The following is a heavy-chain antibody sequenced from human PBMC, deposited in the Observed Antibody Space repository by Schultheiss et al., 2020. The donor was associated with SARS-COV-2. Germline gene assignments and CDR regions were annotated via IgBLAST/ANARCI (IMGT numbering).Heavy chain of an antibody. D-gene: IGHD4-17*01. Sequence: SETLSLTCAVYGGSFSGYYWSWIRQPPGKGLEWIGEIHHSGGTNYNLSLKSRVTISVDTSKNQFSLKLSSVTAADTAVYYCARGRDYGDYDWGMRYWGQGTLVTVSS. CDR1: GGSFSGYY. CDR2: IHHSGGT. J-gene: IGHJ4*02. V-gene: IGHV4-34*01. CDR3: ARGRDYGDYDWGMRY.